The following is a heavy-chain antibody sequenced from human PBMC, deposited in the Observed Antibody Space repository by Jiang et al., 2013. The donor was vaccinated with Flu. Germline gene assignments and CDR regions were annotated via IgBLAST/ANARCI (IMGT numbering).Heavy chain of an antibody. Sequence: IYPGDSDTRYSPSFQGQVTISADKSISTAYLQWSSLKASDTAMYYCARHEKQWPSSRYGMDVWGQGTTVTVSS. CDR3: ARHEKQWPSSRYGMDV. V-gene: IGHV5-51*01. CDR2: IYPGDSDT. D-gene: IGHD6-19*01. J-gene: IGHJ6*02.